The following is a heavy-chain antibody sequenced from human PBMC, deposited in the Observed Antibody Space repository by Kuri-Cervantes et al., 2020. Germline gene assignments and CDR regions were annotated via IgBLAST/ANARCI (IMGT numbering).Heavy chain of an antibody. CDR3: AREYYVDYY. J-gene: IGHJ4*02. V-gene: IGHV3-23*01. Sequence: GESLKISCSASGFTFSSYAMTWVRQAPGKGLEWVSGISGSGGTTYYADSVKGRSTISRDNSKNTLYLQMNSLRAEDTALYYCAREYYVDYYWGQGTQVTVSS. CDR1: GFTFSSYA. CDR2: ISGSGGTT. D-gene: IGHD4-17*01.